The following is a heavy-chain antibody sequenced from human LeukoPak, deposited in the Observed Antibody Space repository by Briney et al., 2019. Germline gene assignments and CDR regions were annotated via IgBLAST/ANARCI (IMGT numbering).Heavy chain of an antibody. Sequence: SETLSLTCAVYGGSFSGYYWSWIRQPPGKGLEWIGEINHSGSTNYNPSLKSRVTISVDTSKNQFSLKLTSVTAADTAVYYCARRYSSSSFDYWGQGTLVTVSS. CDR1: GGSFSGYY. CDR2: INHSGST. D-gene: IGHD6-6*01. J-gene: IGHJ4*02. V-gene: IGHV4-34*01. CDR3: ARRYSSSSFDY.